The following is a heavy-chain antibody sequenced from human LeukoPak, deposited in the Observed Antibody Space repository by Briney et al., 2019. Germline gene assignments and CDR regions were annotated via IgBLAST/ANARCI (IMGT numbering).Heavy chain of an antibody. D-gene: IGHD6-19*01. CDR3: AKDRVAGTSRPLGYFDL. Sequence: GGSLRLSCAASGFTFSSYWMSWVRQAPGKGLEWVANIKQDGSEKYYVDSVKGRFTISRDNAKNSLYLQMNSLRAEDTAVYYCAKDRVAGTSRPLGYFDLWGRGTLVTVSS. CDR2: IKQDGSEK. J-gene: IGHJ2*01. V-gene: IGHV3-7*01. CDR1: GFTFSSYW.